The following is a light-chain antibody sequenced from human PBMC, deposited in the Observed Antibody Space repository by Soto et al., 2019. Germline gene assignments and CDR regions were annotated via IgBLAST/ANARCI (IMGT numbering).Light chain of an antibody. CDR2: AAS. J-gene: IGKJ1*01. V-gene: IGKV1-17*01. Sequence: SQMTQSQSSLSASVGFRFTITCRASQGIRNDLGWYQQKQGKAPKRLIYAASSLQSGVPSRFSGSGYGTEFNLTISSLQTEDFATYYCLQHNSYPRTFGQGTKVDIK. CDR1: QGIRND. CDR3: LQHNSYPRT.